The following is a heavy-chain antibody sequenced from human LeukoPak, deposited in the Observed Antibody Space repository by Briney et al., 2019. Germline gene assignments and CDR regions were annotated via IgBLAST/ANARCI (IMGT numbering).Heavy chain of an antibody. CDR2: ISWNSGSI. D-gene: IGHD6-19*01. CDR3: AKDATYSSGWTDY. V-gene: IGHV3-9*01. J-gene: IGHJ4*02. CDR1: GFTFDDYA. Sequence: GGSLRLSCAASGFTFDDYAMHWVRQAPGKVLEWVSGISWNSGSIGYADSVKGRFTISRDKAKNSLYLQMNSLRAEDTALYYCAKDATYSSGWTDYWGQGTLVTVSS.